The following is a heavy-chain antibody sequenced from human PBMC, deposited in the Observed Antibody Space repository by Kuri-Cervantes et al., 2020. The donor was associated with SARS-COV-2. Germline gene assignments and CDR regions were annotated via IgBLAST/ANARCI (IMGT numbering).Heavy chain of an antibody. CDR2: IYYSGGT. Sequence: SCTVSGGTISSGGFYWSWIRQHTGKGLEWIAYIYYSGGTYYNPSLKSRVTISVDTSNNQFSLKLSSVTAADTAVYYCARRPEQFYWYFDLWGRGTLVTVSS. CDR3: ARRPEQFYWYFDL. CDR1: GGTISSGGFY. V-gene: IGHV4-31*02. J-gene: IGHJ2*01. D-gene: IGHD1/OR15-1a*01.